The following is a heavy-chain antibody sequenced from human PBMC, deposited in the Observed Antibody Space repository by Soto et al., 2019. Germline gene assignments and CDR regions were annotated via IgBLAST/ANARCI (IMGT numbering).Heavy chain of an antibody. CDR1: GGTFSSYT. D-gene: IGHD4-17*01. V-gene: IGHV1-69*08. Sequence: QAQLVQSGAEVKKPGSSVKVSCKASGGTFSSYTISWVRQAPGQGLEWMGRIIPILGIANYAQKFQGRVTITADKSTSTAYMELSSLRSEDTAVYYCARDLDYGDYGGSDYWGQGTLVTVSS. CDR3: ARDLDYGDYGGSDY. J-gene: IGHJ4*02. CDR2: IIPILGIA.